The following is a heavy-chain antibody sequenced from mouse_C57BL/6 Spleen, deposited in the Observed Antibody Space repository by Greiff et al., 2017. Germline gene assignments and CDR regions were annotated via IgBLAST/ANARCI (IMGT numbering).Heavy chain of an antibody. V-gene: IGHV5-6*01. D-gene: IGHD2-1*01. CDR2: ISSGGSYN. CDR1: GFTFSSYG. J-gene: IGHJ2*01. CDR3: ARLYGKDFDY. Sequence: EVQLVESGGDLVKPGGSLKLSCAASGFTFSSYGMSWVRQTPDKRLEWVATISSGGSYNYYPDSVKGRFTISRDNAKNTMYLQMNSLKSEDTAMYYCARLYGKDFDYWGQGTTLTVSS.